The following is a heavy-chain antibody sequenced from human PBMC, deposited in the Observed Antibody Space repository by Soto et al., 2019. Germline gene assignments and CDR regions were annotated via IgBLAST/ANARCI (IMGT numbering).Heavy chain of an antibody. J-gene: IGHJ5*02. Sequence: HPGGSLRLSCAASGFTFSSYWMSWVRQAPGKGLEWVANIKQDGSEKYYVDSVKGRFTISRDNAKNSLYLQMNSLRAEDTAVYYCARDPKSGYSYGPLFDPWGQGTLVTVSS. V-gene: IGHV3-7*05. CDR2: IKQDGSEK. D-gene: IGHD5-18*01. CDR1: GFTFSSYW. CDR3: ARDPKSGYSYGPLFDP.